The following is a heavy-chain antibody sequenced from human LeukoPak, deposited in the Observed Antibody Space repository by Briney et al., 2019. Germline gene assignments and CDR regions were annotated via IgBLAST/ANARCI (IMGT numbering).Heavy chain of an antibody. V-gene: IGHV1-2*02. Sequence: GASVKVSCKASGYTFTGYYMHWVRQAPGQGLEWMGWINPNSGGTNYAQKFQGRVTMTRDTSISTAYMELSRLRSNDTAVYYCARETYYYDSSGYSNTAKRWFDPWGQGTLVTVSS. J-gene: IGHJ5*02. D-gene: IGHD3-22*01. CDR3: ARETYYYDSSGYSNTAKRWFDP. CDR2: INPNSGGT. CDR1: GYTFTGYY.